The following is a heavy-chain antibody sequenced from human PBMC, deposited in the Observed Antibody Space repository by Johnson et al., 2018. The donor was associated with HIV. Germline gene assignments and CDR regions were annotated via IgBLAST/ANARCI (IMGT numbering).Heavy chain of an antibody. V-gene: IGHV3-30*04. J-gene: IGHJ3*02. CDR3: AREIAPYCGGDCSQSAFDI. CDR2: ISYDGSNK. CDR1: GFTFSSYA. Sequence: VQLVESGGDVVQPGRSLRLSCAASGFTFSSYAMHWVRQAPGKGLEWVAVISYDGSNKYYADSVKGRFTISRDNSKNPLYLQMNSLRAEDTAVYYCAREIAPYCGGDCSQSAFDIWGQGTMVTVSS. D-gene: IGHD2-21*01.